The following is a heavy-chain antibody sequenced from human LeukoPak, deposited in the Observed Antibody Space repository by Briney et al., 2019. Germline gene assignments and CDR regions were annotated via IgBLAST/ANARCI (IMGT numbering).Heavy chain of an antibody. J-gene: IGHJ4*02. D-gene: IGHD5-18*01. CDR1: GGSISSGTYY. V-gene: IGHV4-39*01. CDR2: IYYSGST. CDR3: ARPGYSYGFVY. Sequence: PSETLSLTCIVSGGSISSGTYYWGWIRQLPGKGLEWIGSIYYSGSTYSNQSLKSRVTMSVDTSKNQFSLRLSSVTAADTAVYYCARPGYSYGFVYWGQGTLVTVSS.